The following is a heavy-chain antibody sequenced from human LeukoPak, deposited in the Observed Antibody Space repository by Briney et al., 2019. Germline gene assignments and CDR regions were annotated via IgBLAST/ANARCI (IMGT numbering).Heavy chain of an antibody. J-gene: IGHJ4*02. Sequence: ASVKVSCKASGYTFTGYYMHWVRQAPGQGLEWMGLINPSGSSTSYAQKFQGRLSLTTDTSTSTAYMELRSLRSDDTAFYYCARRTYSSSSSLFDYWGQGTLVTVSS. CDR3: ARRTYSSSSSLFDY. CDR2: INPSGSST. V-gene: IGHV1-46*01. CDR1: GYTFTGYY. D-gene: IGHD6-6*01.